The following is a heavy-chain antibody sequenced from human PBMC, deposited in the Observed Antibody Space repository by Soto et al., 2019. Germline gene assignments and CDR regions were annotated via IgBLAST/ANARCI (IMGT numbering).Heavy chain of an antibody. CDR1: GGSFSGYS. CDR2: INHSGST. V-gene: IGHV4-34*01. Sequence: QVQLQQWGAGLLKPSETLSLTCAVYGGSFSGYSWTWIRQPPGTGLEWIGEINHSGSTNYNPSLKSRFTISVDTSNIPFSLKLTSVTAADTAVYYCARDKITGLFDYWGQGTLVTVSS. CDR3: ARDKITGLFDY. D-gene: IGHD2-8*02. J-gene: IGHJ4*02.